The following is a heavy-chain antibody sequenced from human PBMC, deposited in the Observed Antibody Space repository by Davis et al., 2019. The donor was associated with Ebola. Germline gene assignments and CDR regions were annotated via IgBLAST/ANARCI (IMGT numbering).Heavy chain of an antibody. CDR1: GGSFSGYY. D-gene: IGHD6-6*01. CDR2: INHSGST. V-gene: IGHV4-34*01. CDR3: ARGPSIAGFDY. J-gene: IGHJ4*02. Sequence: SETLSLTCAVYGGSFSGYYWSWIRQPPGKGLEWIGEINHSGSTNYNPSLKSRVTISVDTSKNQFSLKLSSVTAADTAVYYCARGPSIAGFDYWGQGTLVTVSS.